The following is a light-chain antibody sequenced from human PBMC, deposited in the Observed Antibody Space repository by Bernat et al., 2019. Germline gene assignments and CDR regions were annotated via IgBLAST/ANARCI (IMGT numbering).Light chain of an antibody. CDR1: SSDVGIYDL. J-gene: IGLJ3*02. V-gene: IGLV2-23*02. CDR2: EVS. CDR3: CSYAGANTGV. Sequence: QSALTQPASVSGSPGQSITISCTGTSSDVGIYDLVSWYQQHPGQAPKLMIYEVSQRPSGVSNRFSGSKSGNTVSLTISGLQAEDEADYYCCSYAGANTGVFGGGTKLTVL.